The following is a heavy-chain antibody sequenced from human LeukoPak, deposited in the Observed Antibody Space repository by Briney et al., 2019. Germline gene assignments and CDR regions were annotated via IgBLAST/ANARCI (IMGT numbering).Heavy chain of an antibody. Sequence: GGSLRLSCAASGFTFSNYEMNWVRQAPGKGLEWVSDISASGSTVYYADSVEGRFTISRDNAKNSLYLQMNSLRAEDTAIYYCARAWGRTPTYYYGMDVWGQGTTVTVSS. CDR3: ARAWGRTPTYYYGMDV. V-gene: IGHV3-48*03. CDR2: ISASGSTV. D-gene: IGHD3-16*01. CDR1: GFTFSNYE. J-gene: IGHJ6*02.